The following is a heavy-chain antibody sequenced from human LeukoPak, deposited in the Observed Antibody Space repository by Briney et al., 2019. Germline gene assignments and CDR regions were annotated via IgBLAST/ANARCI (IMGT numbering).Heavy chain of an antibody. V-gene: IGHV4-34*01. CDR3: ARGYYGPPYY. Sequence: TSETLSLTCAVYGGSFSGYYWSWIRQPPGKGLEWIGEINHSGSTNYNPSLKSRVTISVDTSKNQFSLKLSSVTAADTAVYYCARGYYGPPYYWGQGTLVTVSS. CDR2: INHSGST. J-gene: IGHJ4*02. D-gene: IGHD3-10*01. CDR1: GGSFSGYY.